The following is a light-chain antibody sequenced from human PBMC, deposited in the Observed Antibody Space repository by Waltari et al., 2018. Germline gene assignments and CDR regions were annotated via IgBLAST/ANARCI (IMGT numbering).Light chain of an antibody. J-gene: IGLJ2*01. CDR1: TNDVGVYDS. CDR2: DVT. V-gene: IGLV2-14*03. CDR3: SSYKSANIVI. Sequence: QSALTQPASVSGSPGQPLPLSSSGPTNDVGVYDSVSWYHQHPGKATKLIVYDVTKRTSGVFDRFSGSKFDNTASLTISGRQAEDEGDYYCSSYKSANIVIFGGGTKLTVL.